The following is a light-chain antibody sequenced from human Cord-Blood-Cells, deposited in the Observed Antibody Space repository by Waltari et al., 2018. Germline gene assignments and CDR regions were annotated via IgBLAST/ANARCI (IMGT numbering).Light chain of an antibody. CDR3: QVWDSSSDHVV. CDR1: NIGSKS. CDR2: DDS. Sequence: SYVLTQPPSVSVAPGKTARITCGGNNIGSKSVHWYQQNPGQAPVLVVYDDSDRPSGFPERFSGSNSGNTATLTISRVEAGDEADYYCQVWDSSSDHVVFGGGTKLTVL. J-gene: IGLJ2*01. V-gene: IGLV3-21*03.